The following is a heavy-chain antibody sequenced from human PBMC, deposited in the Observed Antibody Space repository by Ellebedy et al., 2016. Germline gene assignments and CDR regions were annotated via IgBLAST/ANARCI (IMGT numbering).Heavy chain of an antibody. CDR1: RFTFSTYP. Sequence: GGSLRLXXAASRFTFSTYPMHWVRQAPGKALEWVAVIAYDGSDTAYADSVKGRFTISRENFKNTLYLQMNSLRLEDTAVYYCAKDVSRYRGGAFDMWGQGTAITVSS. CDR3: AKDVSRYRGGAFDM. J-gene: IGHJ3*02. V-gene: IGHV3-30*04. CDR2: IAYDGSDT. D-gene: IGHD6-13*01.